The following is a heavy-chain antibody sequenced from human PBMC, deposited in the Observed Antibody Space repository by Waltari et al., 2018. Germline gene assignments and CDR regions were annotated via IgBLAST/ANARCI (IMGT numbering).Heavy chain of an antibody. Sequence: EVQLLESGGGLVQPGGSLRLSCAASGFTFSSYAMSWVRQAPGKGLEWVSAISGSGGSTYYADSVKGRFTISRDNSKNTLYLQMNSLRAEDTAVYYCAKAYCSSTSCYPAFDYWGQETLVTVSS. J-gene: IGHJ4*02. CDR2: ISGSGGST. CDR3: AKAYCSSTSCYPAFDY. CDR1: GFTFSSYA. D-gene: IGHD2-2*01. V-gene: IGHV3-23*01.